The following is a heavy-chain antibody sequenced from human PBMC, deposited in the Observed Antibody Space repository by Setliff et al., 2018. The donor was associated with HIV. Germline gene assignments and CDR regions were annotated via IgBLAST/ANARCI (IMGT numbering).Heavy chain of an antibody. Sequence: SETLSLTCAVYGGSFSGYYWSWIRQPPGKGLEWIGEINHSGSTNYNPSLKSRVTISVDTSKNQFPLKLSSVTAADTAVYYCAITGVAVAGTFGDYWGQGTLVTVSS. J-gene: IGHJ4*02. CDR3: AITGVAVAGTFGDY. V-gene: IGHV4-34*01. D-gene: IGHD6-19*01. CDR1: GGSFSGYY. CDR2: INHSGST.